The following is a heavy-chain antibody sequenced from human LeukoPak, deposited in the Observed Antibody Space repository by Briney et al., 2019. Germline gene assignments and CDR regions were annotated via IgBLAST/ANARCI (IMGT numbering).Heavy chain of an antibody. Sequence: GGSLRLSCLASGFTISRNYMGWVRQAPGRGLEWLSYIGCSGTTTYYADSVKGRFTISRDNAKNLLFLQMNSLRAEDTAVYYCARMNYVSTGWGAPFDNWGQGTLVTVSS. D-gene: IGHD1-7*01. CDR2: IGCSGTTT. CDR3: ARMNYVSTGWGAPFDN. CDR1: GFTISRNY. J-gene: IGHJ4*02. V-gene: IGHV3-11*04.